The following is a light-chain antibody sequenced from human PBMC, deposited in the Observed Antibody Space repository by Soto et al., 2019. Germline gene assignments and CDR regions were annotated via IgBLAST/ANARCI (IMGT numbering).Light chain of an antibody. CDR2: GAS. CDR3: QQYNNWPIT. J-gene: IGKJ5*01. V-gene: IGKV3-15*01. CDR1: QNIISN. Sequence: EIVSTHSPDTLSLSPCERAALSRSASQNIISNLAWYQQKPGQAPRLLIYGASTRATGIPARFSGSGSGTEFTLTISSLQSEDFEIYYCQQYNNWPITFGQGTRLEIK.